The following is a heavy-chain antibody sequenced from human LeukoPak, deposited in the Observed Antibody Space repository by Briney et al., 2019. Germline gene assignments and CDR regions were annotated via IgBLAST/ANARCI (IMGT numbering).Heavy chain of an antibody. Sequence: SETLSLTCAVSGGSISSSNWWSWVRQPPGKGLEWIGSIYYSGSTYYNPSLKSRVTISVDTSKNQFSLKLSSVTAADTAVYYCARAPLYGGHADWFDPWGQGTLVTVSS. V-gene: IGHV4-4*02. CDR1: GGSISSSNW. CDR2: IYYSGST. CDR3: ARAPLYGGHADWFDP. J-gene: IGHJ5*02. D-gene: IGHD4-17*01.